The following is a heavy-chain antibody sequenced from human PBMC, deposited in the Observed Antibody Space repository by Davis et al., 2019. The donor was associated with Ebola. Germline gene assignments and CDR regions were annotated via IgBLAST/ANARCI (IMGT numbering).Heavy chain of an antibody. Sequence: PGGSLRLSCAASGFTVSSNYMSWVRQAPGKGLEWVSVIYSGGSTYYADSVKGRFTISRDNSKNTLYLQMNSLRAEDTAVYYCARAGVVTALDYWGQGTLVTVSS. CDR2: IYSGGST. CDR1: GFTVSSNY. V-gene: IGHV3-66*01. J-gene: IGHJ4*02. D-gene: IGHD2-21*02. CDR3: ARAGVVTALDY.